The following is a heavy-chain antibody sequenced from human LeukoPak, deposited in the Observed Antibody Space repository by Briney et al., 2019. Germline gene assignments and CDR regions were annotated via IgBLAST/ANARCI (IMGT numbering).Heavy chain of an antibody. CDR1: GYSFTTNW. D-gene: IGHD5-12*01. CDR3: GRAWYSGYEFDY. J-gene: IGHJ4*02. V-gene: IGHV5-51*01. CDR2: IFPSDSDT. Sequence: GESLKISCKASGYSFTTNWIGWVRQMPGKGLEWMGIIFPSDSDTRYSPSFQGRVTISADKSISTAYLQWSSLKASDTAMYYRGRAWYSGYEFDYWGQGTLVTVSS.